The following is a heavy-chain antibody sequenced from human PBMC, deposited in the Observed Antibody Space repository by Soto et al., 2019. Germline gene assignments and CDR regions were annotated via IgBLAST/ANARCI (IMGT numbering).Heavy chain of an antibody. D-gene: IGHD4-17*01. CDR2: ISGSGGST. CDR3: AKDRNARVTTDPFYFAY. CDR1: GFTFSSYA. J-gene: IGHJ4*02. Sequence: GGSLRLSCAAYGFTFSSYAMSWFRQAPGKGLEWVSAISGSGGSTYYADSVKGRFTISRDNSKNTLYLQMNSLRAEDTAVYYCAKDRNARVTTDPFYFAYRAQRNPVPVSS. V-gene: IGHV3-23*01.